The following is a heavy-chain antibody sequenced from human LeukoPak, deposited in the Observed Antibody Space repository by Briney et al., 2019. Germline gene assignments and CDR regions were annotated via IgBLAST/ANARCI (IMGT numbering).Heavy chain of an antibody. CDR2: IYYRGNT. Sequence: SETLSLTCTVSGDSISSYNYFWGWIRQPPGKGLEWVGSIYYRGNTYYNPSLKSRVTLSADTSKNQFSLKVTSVTAADTAVYYCARASSGYYWDFDYWGQGTLVTVSS. V-gene: IGHV4-39*01. CDR1: GDSISSYNYF. J-gene: IGHJ4*02. D-gene: IGHD3-22*01. CDR3: ARASSGYYWDFDY.